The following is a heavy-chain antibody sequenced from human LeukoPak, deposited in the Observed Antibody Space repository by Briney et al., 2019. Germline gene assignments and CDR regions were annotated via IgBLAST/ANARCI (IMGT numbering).Heavy chain of an antibody. CDR2: IYHSGST. Sequence: SETLSLTCAVSGGSISSSNWWSWVRQPPGKGLEGIGEIYHSGSTNYNPSLKRRVTISVDKSKNQFSLKLSSVTASDTAVYSCARDPFIGDRYCHGIDYWGQGTLVTVSS. D-gene: IGHD2-21*02. J-gene: IGHJ4*02. V-gene: IGHV4-4*02. CDR1: GGSISSSNW. CDR3: ARDPFIGDRYCHGIDY.